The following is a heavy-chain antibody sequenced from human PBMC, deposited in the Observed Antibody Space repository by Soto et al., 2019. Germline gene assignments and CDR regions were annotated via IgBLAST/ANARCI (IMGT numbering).Heavy chain of an antibody. J-gene: IGHJ5*02. CDR2: IHYSGTT. V-gene: IGHV4-31*03. CDR1: GGSISSGDYY. CDR3: ARIQNSPRWAFGSGKFPNWIDR. Sequence: SETLSLTCTISGGSISSGDYYWNWVRQHPGKGLEWIGHIHYSGTTFYNPSLQSRVSISADASNNQFSLRLSSVTAADTAVYFCARIQNSPRWAFGSGKFPNWIDRWGPGTLVTVSS. D-gene: IGHD3-10*01.